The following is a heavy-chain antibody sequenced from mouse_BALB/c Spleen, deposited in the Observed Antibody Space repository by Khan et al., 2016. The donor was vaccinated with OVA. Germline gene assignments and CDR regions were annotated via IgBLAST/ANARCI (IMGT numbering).Heavy chain of an antibody. CDR2: ISSGGTP. D-gene: IGHD2-14*01. CDR3: VKGAYRYDEYYFDY. CDR1: GFTFSSYV. J-gene: IGHJ2*01. Sequence: EVQLQESGGDLVKPGGSLKLSCAVSGFTFSSYVMSWVRQTPEKRLEWVASISSGGTPAYPDSLKGRFTISRDNARNIMYLQMSSLRSEDTAMYFFVKGAYRYDEYYFDYWGQGTTLTVSS. V-gene: IGHV5-6-5*01.